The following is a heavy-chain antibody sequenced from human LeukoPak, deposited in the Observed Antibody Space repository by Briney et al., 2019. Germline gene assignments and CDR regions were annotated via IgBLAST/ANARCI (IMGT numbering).Heavy chain of an antibody. J-gene: IGHJ4*02. D-gene: IGHD3-22*01. V-gene: IGHV3-74*01. CDR1: GFTFSTYW. CDR2: VNSDGSST. CDR3: AKDIGPLTYHYDTSGYSGAFDY. Sequence: PGGSLRLSCAASGFTFSTYWMHWVRQAPGKGLVWVSRVNSDGSSTTYVDPVKGRFTISRDNAKNTLYLQMNSLKAEDTALYYCAKDIGPLTYHYDTSGYSGAFDYWGQGTLVTVSS.